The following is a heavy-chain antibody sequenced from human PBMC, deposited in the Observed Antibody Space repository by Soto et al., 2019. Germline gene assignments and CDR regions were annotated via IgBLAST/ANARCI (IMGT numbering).Heavy chain of an antibody. V-gene: IGHV2-5*02. CDR2: IYWDDRT. CDR1: GFSLTTDGVA. CDR3: AHRLALIASPFNR. D-gene: IGHD2-15*01. J-gene: IGHJ5*02. Sequence: GSGPTLVNPTQTLTLTCSFSGFSLTTDGVAVGWIRQPPGKALEWLASIYWDDRTRYTPSLECRLTIPRDTSRSQVVLTMTNIAPLPAGTYYCAHRLALIASPFNRWRQGTMVAVSS.